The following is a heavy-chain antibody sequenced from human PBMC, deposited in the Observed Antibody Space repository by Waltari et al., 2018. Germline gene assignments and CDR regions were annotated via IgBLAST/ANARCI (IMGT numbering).Heavy chain of an antibody. V-gene: IGHV2-5*02. CDR3: AHRRGASNTGGAFDI. J-gene: IGHJ3*02. Sequence: QSTLKESGPTLVKPTQTLTLTCVFSGFSLSTRGVGVGWICQPPGKALAWLAVIFWDDVKRYSPSLKSRLTITKDTSKNQVVLTLTNVDPVDTATYYCAHRRGASNTGGAFDIWGQGTTVTVSS. CDR2: IFWDDVK. D-gene: IGHD2-2*01. CDR1: GFSLSTRGVG.